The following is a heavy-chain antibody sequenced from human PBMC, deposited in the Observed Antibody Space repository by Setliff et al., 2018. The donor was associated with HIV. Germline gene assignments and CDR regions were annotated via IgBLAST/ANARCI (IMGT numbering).Heavy chain of an antibody. D-gene: IGHD3-3*01. CDR3: ARHFSIFGVTIISNDAFDI. J-gene: IGHJ3*02. Sequence: SETLSLTCTVSGSSISGHFWTWIRQPPGKGLEWIGYIYTTGSTNYNPSLTSRVTISVDTSKNQFSLKLTSVTAADTALYYCARHFSIFGVTIISNDAFDIWGRGTMVTVSS. CDR2: IYTTGST. V-gene: IGHV4-4*08. CDR1: GSSISGHF.